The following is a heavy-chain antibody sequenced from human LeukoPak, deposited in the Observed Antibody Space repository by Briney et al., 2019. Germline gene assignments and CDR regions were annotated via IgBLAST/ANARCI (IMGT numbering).Heavy chain of an antibody. CDR3: ARGQVDTDRLPYYYYGMDV. CDR1: GFTFGSYA. Sequence: GGSLRLSCAASGFTFGSYAMHWVRQAPGKGLEWVAVISYDGSNKYYADSVKGRFTISRDNSKNTLYLQMNSLRAEDTAVYYCARGQVDTDRLPYYYYGMDVWGQGTTVTVSS. V-gene: IGHV3-30-3*01. CDR2: ISYDGSNK. D-gene: IGHD5-18*01. J-gene: IGHJ6*02.